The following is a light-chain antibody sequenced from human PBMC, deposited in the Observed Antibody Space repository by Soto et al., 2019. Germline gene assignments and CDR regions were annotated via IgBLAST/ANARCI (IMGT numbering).Light chain of an antibody. CDR2: GDN. CDR1: SSDVGNYNL. V-gene: IGLV2-23*02. J-gene: IGLJ2*01. CDR3: SSYAGSNIFV. Sequence: QSALTQPASVSGSPGQSIAISCTGSSSDVGNYNLVSWYQQHPGKAPKLMIYGDNKRPSRVSDRFSGSKSANTASLTISGLQAEDEADYYCSSYAGSNIFVFGGGTQLTVL.